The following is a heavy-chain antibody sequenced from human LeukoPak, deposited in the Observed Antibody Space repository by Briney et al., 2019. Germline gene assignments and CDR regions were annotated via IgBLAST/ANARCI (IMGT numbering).Heavy chain of an antibody. J-gene: IGHJ4*02. Sequence: GGSLRLSCATSGFTFSSSWMSWVRQAPGKGLECVANIKEDGREKYYVDFVKGRFTISRDNAKNSLYLQMSSLRAEDTAVYYCARGGRPDYWGQGTLVTVSS. CDR2: IKEDGREK. V-gene: IGHV3-7*01. CDR3: ARGGRPDY. CDR1: GFTFSSSW. D-gene: IGHD3-10*01.